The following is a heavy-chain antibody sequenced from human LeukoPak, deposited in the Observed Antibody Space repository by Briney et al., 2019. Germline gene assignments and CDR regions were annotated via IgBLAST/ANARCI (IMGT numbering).Heavy chain of an antibody. CDR1: GGSISSYY. CDR3: ASSEWEPVGFDY. CDR2: IYTSGST. D-gene: IGHD1-26*01. Sequence: PSETLSLTCTVSGGSISSYYWSWVRQPAGKGLEWIGRIYTSGSTNYNPSLKSRVTISVDTSKNQFSLKLSSVTAADTAVYYCASSEWEPVGFDYWGQGTLVTVSS. V-gene: IGHV4-4*07. J-gene: IGHJ4*02.